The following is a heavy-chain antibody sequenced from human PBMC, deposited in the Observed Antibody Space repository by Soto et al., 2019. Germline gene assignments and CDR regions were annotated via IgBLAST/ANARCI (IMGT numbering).Heavy chain of an antibody. Sequence: EVQLVESGGGLVQPGGSLRLSCAASGFTFSTFWMHWVRQAPGKGLVWVSRISSDGSRTSYADSVKGRFTISRDNAKNTLYLQMNSLGAEDTAIYYCARVYSSLSSYDYWGQGTLVTVSS. V-gene: IGHV3-74*01. J-gene: IGHJ4*02. D-gene: IGHD5-18*01. CDR1: GFTFSTFW. CDR3: ARVYSSLSSYDY. CDR2: ISSDGSRT.